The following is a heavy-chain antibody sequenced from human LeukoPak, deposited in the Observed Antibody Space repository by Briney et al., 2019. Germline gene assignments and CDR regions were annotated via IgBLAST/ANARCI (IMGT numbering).Heavy chain of an antibody. Sequence: GGSLRLSCVASGFTFNKYWMIWVRQAPGKGLEWVANVNRDGNEKHYVDSVEGRFAISRDNAKNSLYLQMNSLRNDDTAGYYCVRDDGNRTGSTYYDAFDIWGQGTLVAVSS. CDR2: VNRDGNEK. D-gene: IGHD2/OR15-2a*01. J-gene: IGHJ3*02. CDR3: VRDDGNRTGSTYYDAFDI. V-gene: IGHV3-7*03. CDR1: GFTFNKYW.